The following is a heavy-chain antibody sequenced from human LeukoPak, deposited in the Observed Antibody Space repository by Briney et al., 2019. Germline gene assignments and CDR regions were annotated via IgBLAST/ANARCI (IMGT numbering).Heavy chain of an antibody. J-gene: IGHJ4*02. CDR2: IWSDGSNK. CDR1: GFTFSYDA. V-gene: IGHV3-33*01. D-gene: IGHD3-10*01. CDR3: ARELFSSGSCPDG. Sequence: GGSLTLSCSASGFTFSYDAMHWVRQAPGKRLEWVALIWSDGSNKYYADSVKGRITISRDNSKNTVYLQMNSLRAEDTAVYYCARELFSSGSCPDGWGQGTLVTVSS.